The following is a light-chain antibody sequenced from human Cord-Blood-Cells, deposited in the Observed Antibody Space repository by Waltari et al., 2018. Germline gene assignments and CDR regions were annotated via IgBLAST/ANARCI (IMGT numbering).Light chain of an antibody. CDR1: ESVSSN. CDR2: GSS. Sequence: EIVMTQSPATLSVSPGKRATLPCRASESVSSNVAWYLQKPGEAPRPLIYGSSTRATGIPARFSGSGSGTECSLSVSRLQSEDFAVYYCQQYNNWPPVTLGGGTKVEIK. V-gene: IGKV3-15*01. CDR3: QQYNNWPPVT. J-gene: IGKJ4*01.